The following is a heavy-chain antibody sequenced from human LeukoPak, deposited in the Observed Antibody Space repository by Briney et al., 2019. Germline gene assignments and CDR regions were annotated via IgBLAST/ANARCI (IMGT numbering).Heavy chain of an antibody. V-gene: IGHV1-8*01. CDR2: MNPNSGNT. J-gene: IGHJ5*02. CDR1: GYTFTSYD. D-gene: IGHD6-19*01. CDR3: ARYSSGWYTNWFDP. Sequence: ASVKVSCKASGYTFTSYDINWVRQATGQGLEWMGSMNPNSGNTGYAQKFQGRVTMTRNTSISTAYVELSSLRSEDTAVYYCARYSSGWYTNWFDPWGQGTLVTVSS.